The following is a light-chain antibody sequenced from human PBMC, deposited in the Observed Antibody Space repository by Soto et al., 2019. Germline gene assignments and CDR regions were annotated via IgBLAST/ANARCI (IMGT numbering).Light chain of an antibody. Sequence: EIVMTQSPATLSVSPGERATLSCRASQSVSSDLAWYQQKPGQTPSILIYAASTRATGIPARFSSSGSGTEFTLTIDSLQSEDFVVYYCQQYHNWPRTFGQGTNVEI. V-gene: IGKV3-15*01. J-gene: IGKJ1*01. CDR2: AAS. CDR3: QQYHNWPRT. CDR1: QSVSSD.